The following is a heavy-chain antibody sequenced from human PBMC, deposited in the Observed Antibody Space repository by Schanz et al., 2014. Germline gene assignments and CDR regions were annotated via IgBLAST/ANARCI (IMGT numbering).Heavy chain of an antibody. Sequence: QVQLIQSGAEVKKPGASVKVSCTASGYTFTSYDINWVRQAPGQGLEWLGWMNPNSGNPGFAQKFRGRVTMTRNTSMSTAYIELHILTSGDTAVDYCARGRAFDYWGQGTLXTVSS. CDR2: MNPNSGNP. J-gene: IGHJ4*02. V-gene: IGHV1-8*01. CDR1: GYTFTSYD. CDR3: ARGRAFDY.